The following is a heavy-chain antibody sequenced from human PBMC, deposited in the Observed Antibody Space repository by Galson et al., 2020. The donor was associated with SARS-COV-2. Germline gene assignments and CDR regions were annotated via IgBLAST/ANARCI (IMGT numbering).Heavy chain of an antibody. CDR3: ARDRYYYDSSGYYYPEQYFQH. D-gene: IGHD3-22*01. V-gene: IGHV1-69*13. CDR1: GGTFSSYA. CDR2: IIPIFGTA. Sequence: GASVKVSCKASGGTFSSYAISWVRQAPGQGLEWMGGIIPIFGTANYAQKFQGRVTITADESTSTAYMELSSLRSEDTAVYYCARDRYYYDSSGYYYPEQYFQHWGQGTLVTVSS. J-gene: IGHJ1*01.